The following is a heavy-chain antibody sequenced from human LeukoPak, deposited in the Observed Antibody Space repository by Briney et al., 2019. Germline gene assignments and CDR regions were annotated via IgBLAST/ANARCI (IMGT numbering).Heavy chain of an antibody. D-gene: IGHD3-3*01. V-gene: IGHV4-34*01. J-gene: IGHJ4*02. CDR1: GGSFSGYY. CDR2: INHSGST. CDR3: ARDKIFGVVQFDY. Sequence: SETLSLTCAVYGGSFSGYYWSWIRQPPGKGLEWIGEINHSGSTNYNPSLKSRVTISVDTSKNQFSLKLSSVTAADTAVYYCARDKIFGVVQFDYWGQGTLVTVSS.